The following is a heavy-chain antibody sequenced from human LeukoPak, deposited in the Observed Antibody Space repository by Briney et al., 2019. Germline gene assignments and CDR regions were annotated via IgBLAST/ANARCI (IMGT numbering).Heavy chain of an antibody. J-gene: IGHJ4*02. D-gene: IGHD3-3*01. Sequence: GGSLRLSCAVSGFTFSRYWMSWVRQAPGKGLVWVSRINTDGSSTSYADSVKGRFTISRDNAKNTLYLQMNSLRAEDTAVYYWAKERATGFLLGGCLLDYWGPGTLVTGSS. CDR3: AKERATGFLLGGCLLDY. V-gene: IGHV3-74*01. CDR1: GFTFSRYW. CDR2: INTDGSST.